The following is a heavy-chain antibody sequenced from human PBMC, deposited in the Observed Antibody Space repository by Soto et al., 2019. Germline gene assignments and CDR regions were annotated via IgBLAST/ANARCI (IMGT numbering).Heavy chain of an antibody. V-gene: IGHV1-2*04. J-gene: IGHJ6*01. CDR2: INPNSGGT. CDR1: GYTFTGYY. CDR3: ARDRPVGASRYYYYGMDV. D-gene: IGHD3-16*01. Sequence: ASVKVSCKASGYTFTGYYMHWVRQAPGQGLEWMGWINPNSGGTNYAQKFQGWVTMTRDTSISTAYMELSRLRSDDTAVYYCARDRPVGASRYYYYGMDVWGQGTTVTVSS.